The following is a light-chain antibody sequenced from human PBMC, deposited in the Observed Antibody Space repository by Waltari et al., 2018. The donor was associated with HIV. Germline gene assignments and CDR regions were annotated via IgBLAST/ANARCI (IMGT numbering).Light chain of an antibody. Sequence: DIQMTQSPSSLSASVGDRVTITCRASQGISNSLAWYQQKPGKAPKLLLYAASRLESGGPSRFSGSGSGTDYTLNISSLQPEDFATYYCQQYYSTPQAFGQGTKVEIK. CDR3: QQYYSTPQA. CDR1: QGISNS. CDR2: AAS. V-gene: IGKV1-NL1*01. J-gene: IGKJ1*01.